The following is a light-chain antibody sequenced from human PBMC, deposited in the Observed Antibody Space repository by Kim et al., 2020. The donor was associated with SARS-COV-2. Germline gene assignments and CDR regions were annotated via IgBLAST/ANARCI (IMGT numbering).Light chain of an antibody. V-gene: IGLV3-27*01. CDR1: VLPKKF. CDR2: KDT. Sequence: SYELTQPSSLSVSPGQTARINCSGDVLPKKFARWFQQKPGQAPVLVIYKDTERPSGIPERFSGSSSGTKVTLTITGAQVEDEADYYCYSVADSVGVFGGGTQLTVL. CDR3: YSVADSVGV. J-gene: IGLJ3*02.